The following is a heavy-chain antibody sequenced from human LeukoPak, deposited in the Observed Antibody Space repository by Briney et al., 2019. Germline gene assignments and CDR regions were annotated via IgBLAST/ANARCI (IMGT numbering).Heavy chain of an antibody. D-gene: IGHD1-1*01. V-gene: IGHV5-51*01. CDR2: IFPSDSDT. Sequence: GESLKISCKTSGYSFNSYWIGWVRQMPGKGLEWMGIIFPSDSDTRYSPSFQGQVTISADRSITTAYLQWSSLRASDTAMYYCARHLKISQGGTTDYWGQGTLVTVSS. J-gene: IGHJ4*02. CDR1: GYSFNSYW. CDR3: ARHLKISQGGTTDY.